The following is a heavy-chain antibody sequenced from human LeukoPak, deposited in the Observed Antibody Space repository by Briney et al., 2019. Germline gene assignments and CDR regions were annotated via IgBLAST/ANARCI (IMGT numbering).Heavy chain of an antibody. CDR2: INHSGST. CDR1: GGSFSGYY. D-gene: IGHD2-2*01. J-gene: IGHJ6*02. CDR3: ARFPAAPLYYGMDV. V-gene: IGHV4-34*01. Sequence: SETLSLTCAVYGGSFSGYYWSWIRQPPGKGLEWIGEINHSGSTNYNPSLKSRVTISVDTSKNQFSLKLSSVTAADTAVYYCARFPAAPLYYGMDVWGQGTTVTV.